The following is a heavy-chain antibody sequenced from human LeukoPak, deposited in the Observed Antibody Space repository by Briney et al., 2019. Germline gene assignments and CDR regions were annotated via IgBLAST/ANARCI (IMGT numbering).Heavy chain of an antibody. V-gene: IGHV4-61*02. J-gene: IGHJ4*02. CDR3: ARNYDSSLGFDY. CDR2: IYTSGST. CDR1: GGSISSGSYY. D-gene: IGHD3-22*01. Sequence: SSETLSLTCTVSGGSISSGSYYWSWIRQPAGKGLEWIGRIYTSGSTYYNPSLKSRVTISVDTSKNQFSLKLSSVTAADTAVYYCARNYDSSLGFDYWGQGTLVTVSS.